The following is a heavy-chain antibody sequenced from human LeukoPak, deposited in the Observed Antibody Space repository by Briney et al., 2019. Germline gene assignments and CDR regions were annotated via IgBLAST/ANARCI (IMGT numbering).Heavy chain of an antibody. Sequence: QPGRSLRLSCAASGFTFDDYAMHWVRQAPGKGLEWVSGISWNSGSIGYADSVKGRFTISRDNAKNSLYLQMNSLRAEDTASYYCAKDRQQLVRDYYCYYMDVWGKGTTVTVSS. D-gene: IGHD6-13*01. CDR2: ISWNSGSI. CDR1: GFTFDDYA. V-gene: IGHV3-9*01. CDR3: AKDRQQLVRDYYCYYMDV. J-gene: IGHJ6*03.